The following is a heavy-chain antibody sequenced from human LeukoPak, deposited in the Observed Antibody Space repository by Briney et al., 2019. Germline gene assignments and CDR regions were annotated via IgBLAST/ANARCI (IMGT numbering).Heavy chain of an antibody. D-gene: IGHD3-10*01. CDR3: ARGKRNYGSGTLDY. CDR2: IYYSGST. J-gene: IGHJ4*02. Sequence: SETLSLTCTVSGGSISSYYWSWIRQPPGKGLEWIGYIYYSGSTNYNPSLKSRVTISVDTSKNQFSLKLSSVTAADTAVYYCARGKRNYGSGTLDYWGQGTLVTVSS. CDR1: GGSISSYY. V-gene: IGHV4-59*08.